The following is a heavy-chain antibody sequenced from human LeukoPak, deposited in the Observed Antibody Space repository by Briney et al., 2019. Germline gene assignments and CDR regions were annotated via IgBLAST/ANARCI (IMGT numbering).Heavy chain of an antibody. CDR3: ATSAPGDADAFDI. V-gene: IGHV4-34*01. Sequence: SETLSLTCAVYGGSFSGYYWSWIRQPPGKGLEWIGEINHSGSTNYNPSLESRVTMSVDTSKNQFSLKLSSVTAADTAVYYCATSAPGDADAFDIWGQGTMVTVSS. D-gene: IGHD7-27*01. J-gene: IGHJ3*02. CDR1: GGSFSGYY. CDR2: INHSGST.